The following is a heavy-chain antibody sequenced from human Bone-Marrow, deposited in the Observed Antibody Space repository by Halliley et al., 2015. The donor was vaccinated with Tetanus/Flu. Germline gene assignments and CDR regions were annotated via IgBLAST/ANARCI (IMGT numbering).Heavy chain of an antibody. CDR3: ASLVDTGTEVATLFDF. J-gene: IGHJ4*02. CDR1: GFIFSEYA. D-gene: IGHD1-1*01. CDR2: ISYDGTKR. Sequence: SLRLSCAASGFIFSEYAMHWVRQAPGQGLEWVARISYDGTKRSYGDSVKGRFTISRDNSKNTLFLQMTSLRTEDTAFYHCASLVDTGTEVATLFDFLCQGTLVTVSS. V-gene: IGHV3-30*01.